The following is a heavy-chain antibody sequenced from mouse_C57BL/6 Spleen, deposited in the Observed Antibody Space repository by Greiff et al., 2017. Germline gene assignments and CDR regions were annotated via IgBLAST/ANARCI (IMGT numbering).Heavy chain of an antibody. J-gene: IGHJ3*01. V-gene: IGHV1-72*01. CDR2: IDPNSGGT. D-gene: IGHD3-2*02. Sequence: QVQLQQSGAELVKPGASVKLSCTASGFNIKDYYMHWVKQRTEQGLEWIGRIDPNSGGTKYNEKFKSKATLTVDKPSRTAYMQLSSLTSEDSAVYYCARDSSPRFAYWGQGTLVTVSA. CDR3: ARDSSPRFAY. CDR1: GFNIKDYY.